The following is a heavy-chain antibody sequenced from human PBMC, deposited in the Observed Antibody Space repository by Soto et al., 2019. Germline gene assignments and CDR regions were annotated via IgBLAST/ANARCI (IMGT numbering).Heavy chain of an antibody. CDR1: GGSISSGGYY. CDR2: IYYSGST. Sequence: QVQLQESGPGLVKPSQTLSLTCTVSGGSISSGGYYWSWIRQHPGKGLEWIGYIYYSGSTYYNPALKSRVTLSVDTSKNQFSLKLSSVTAADTAVYYCARGIQLSSYYFDYWGQGTLVTVSS. D-gene: IGHD5-18*01. V-gene: IGHV4-31*03. J-gene: IGHJ4*02. CDR3: ARGIQLSSYYFDY.